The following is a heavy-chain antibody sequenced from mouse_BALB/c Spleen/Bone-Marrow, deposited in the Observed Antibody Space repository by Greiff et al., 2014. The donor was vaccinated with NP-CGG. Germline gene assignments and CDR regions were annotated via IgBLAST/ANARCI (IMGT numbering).Heavy chain of an antibody. V-gene: IGHV1S81*02. J-gene: IGHJ4*01. D-gene: IGHD1-1*01. Sequence: VQLQQSGAELVKPGASVKLSCKASGYTFTNYYIYWVKQRPGQGLEWIGGINPSNGGTKFNEKFKNKATLTIDKSSSTAYIQLSSLTSDDSAVYYCPRHYYSTPYYAMDYWGQGTSVTVSS. CDR2: INPSNGGT. CDR3: PRHYYSTPYYAMDY. CDR1: GYTFTNYY.